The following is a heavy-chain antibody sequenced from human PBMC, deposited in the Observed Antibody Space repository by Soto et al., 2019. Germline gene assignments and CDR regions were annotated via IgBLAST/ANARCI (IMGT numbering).Heavy chain of an antibody. J-gene: IGHJ6*02. CDR3: ASGKLYYDLLTGYYERDYYGMEV. V-gene: IGHV4-59*08. CDR1: GGSINEHD. CDR2: IYYSGIT. Sequence: SQTLSLPCTVLGGSINEHDGRWIRQPPEKGLEWIGYIYYSGITNYNPSLKSRVTISVDTSKTQFSLKLSSVTAADTAVYYCASGKLYYDLLTGYYERDYYGMEVWGQGTTVPVSS. D-gene: IGHD3-9*01.